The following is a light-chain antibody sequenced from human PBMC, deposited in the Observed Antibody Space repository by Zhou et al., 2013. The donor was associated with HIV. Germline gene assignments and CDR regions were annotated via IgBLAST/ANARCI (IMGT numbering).Light chain of an antibody. CDR1: QSIRSY. V-gene: IGKV1-39*01. CDR2: TAS. Sequence: DIQMTQSPSSVSAFVGDRVTITCRASQSIRSYLNWYQQKPGKAPKLLIYTASSLQSGVPSRFSGSGSGTDFTLTISSLQPEDFATYYCQQSYTTPWTFGQGTKVEIK. J-gene: IGKJ1*01. CDR3: QQSYTTPWT.